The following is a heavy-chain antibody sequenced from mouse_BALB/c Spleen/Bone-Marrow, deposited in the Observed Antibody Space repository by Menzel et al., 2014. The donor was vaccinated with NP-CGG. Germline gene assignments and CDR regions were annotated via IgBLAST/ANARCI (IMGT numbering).Heavy chain of an antibody. CDR2: INNNGGST. CDR3: ARVYGWYFDV. Sequence: EVKLMDSGGGLVQPGGSLKLSCVASGFTFSSYGMSWVRRTPDKRLELVATINNNGGSTYYPDSVKGQFTISRDNAKNTLYLQMSSLKSEDTAMYYCARVYGWYFDVWGAGTTVTVSS. D-gene: IGHD1-1*01. V-gene: IGHV5-6-3*01. CDR1: GFTFSSYG. J-gene: IGHJ1*01.